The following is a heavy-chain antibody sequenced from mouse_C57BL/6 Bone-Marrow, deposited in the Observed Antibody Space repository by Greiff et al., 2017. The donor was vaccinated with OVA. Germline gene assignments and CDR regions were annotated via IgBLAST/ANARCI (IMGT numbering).Heavy chain of an antibody. CDR2: IYPGSGRT. D-gene: IGHD1-1*01. CDR1: GYTFTSYW. Sequence: QVQLQQSGAELVKPGASVKMSCKASGYTFTSYWITWVKQRPGQGLEWIGDIYPGSGRTNYNEKFKSKATLTVDTSSSTAYMQLSSLTSEDSAVYYCARSGITTVEEDFAMDYWGQGTSVTVSS. V-gene: IGHV1-55*01. CDR3: ARSGITTVEEDFAMDY. J-gene: IGHJ4*01.